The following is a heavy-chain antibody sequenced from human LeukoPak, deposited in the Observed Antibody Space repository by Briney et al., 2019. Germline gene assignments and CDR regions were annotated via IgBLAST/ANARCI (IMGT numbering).Heavy chain of an antibody. CDR1: GGTFSSYA. Sequence: GASVKVSCKASGGTFSSYAISWVRQAPGQGLEWMGGIIPIFGTASYAQKFQGRVTITADESTSTAYMELSSLRSEDTAVYYCARDRSAGSGWSNLDYWGQGTLVTVSS. J-gene: IGHJ4*02. V-gene: IGHV1-69*13. CDR2: IIPIFGTA. CDR3: ARDRSAGSGWSNLDY. D-gene: IGHD6-19*01.